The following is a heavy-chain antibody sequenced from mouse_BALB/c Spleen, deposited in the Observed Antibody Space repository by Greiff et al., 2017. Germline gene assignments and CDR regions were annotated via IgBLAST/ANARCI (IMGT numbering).Heavy chain of an antibody. Sequence: QVTLKVSGPGILQPSQTLSLTCSFSGFSLSTSGMGVSWIRQPSGKGLEWLAHIYWDDDKRYNPSLKSRLTISKDTSSNQVFLKITSVDTADTATYYCARSGGSSYDWYFDVWGAGTTVTVSS. J-gene: IGHJ1*01. CDR3: ARSGGSSYDWYFDV. CDR1: GFSLSTSGMG. V-gene: IGHV8-12*01. D-gene: IGHD1-1*01. CDR2: IYWDDDK.